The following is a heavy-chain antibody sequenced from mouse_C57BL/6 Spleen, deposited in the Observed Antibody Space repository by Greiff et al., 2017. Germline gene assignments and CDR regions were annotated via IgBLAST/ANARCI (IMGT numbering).Heavy chain of an antibody. CDR2: IDPNSGVT. D-gene: IGHD2-2*01. CDR1: GYTFTSYW. Sequence: QVQLQQPGAELVKPGASVKLSCKASGYTFTSYWMHWVKQRPGRGLEWIGRIDPNSGVTKYNEKFKSKATLTVDKPSSPAYMQLSSLTSEDSAVYYCARGGYDAAMDYWGQGTSVTVSS. J-gene: IGHJ4*01. CDR3: ARGGYDAAMDY. V-gene: IGHV1-72*01.